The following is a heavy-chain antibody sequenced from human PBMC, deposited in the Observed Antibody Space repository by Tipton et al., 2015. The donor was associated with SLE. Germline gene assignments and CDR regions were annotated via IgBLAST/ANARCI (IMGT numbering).Heavy chain of an antibody. CDR2: IFDIGST. J-gene: IGHJ4*02. D-gene: IGHD5-12*01. V-gene: IGHV4-59*12. Sequence: TLSLTCTVSGGSISSYYWSWIRQHPGKGLEWIGYIFDIGSTNYNPSLRSRVTTSLDTSKNHFSLKLSSVTAADTAVYHCARGGVGGYDYFDHWGQGTLVTVSS. CDR3: ARGGVGGYDYFDH. CDR1: GGSISSYY.